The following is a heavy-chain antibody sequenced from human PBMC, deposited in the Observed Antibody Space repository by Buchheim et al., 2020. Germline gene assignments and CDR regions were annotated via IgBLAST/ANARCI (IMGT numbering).Heavy chain of an antibody. Sequence: QVQLQESGPGLVKPSQTLSLTCTVSGGSISSGGYYWSWIRQHPGKGLEWIGYIYYSGSTYYNPSLKSRVTISVDTSKNQFSLKLSSVTAADTAVYYCARARHRRGIAAASPDSNWFDPWGQGTL. V-gene: IGHV4-31*03. CDR1: GGSISSGGYY. D-gene: IGHD6-13*01. CDR3: ARARHRRGIAAASPDSNWFDP. CDR2: IYYSGST. J-gene: IGHJ5*02.